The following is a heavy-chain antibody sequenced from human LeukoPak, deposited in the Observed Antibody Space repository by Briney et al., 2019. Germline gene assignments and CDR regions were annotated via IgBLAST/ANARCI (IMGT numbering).Heavy chain of an antibody. D-gene: IGHD6-13*01. Sequence: ASVKVSCKSSGETFTDYYIHWVRQAPGQGLEWLGWINPDNGGTNFAQRFQGRVTLTRDTSISTAYMELSRVTFDDTAIYYCARARAPRAAAGILYYWGQGTLVTVSS. CDR1: GETFTDYY. J-gene: IGHJ4*02. CDR3: ARARAPRAAAGILYY. CDR2: INPDNGGT. V-gene: IGHV1-2*02.